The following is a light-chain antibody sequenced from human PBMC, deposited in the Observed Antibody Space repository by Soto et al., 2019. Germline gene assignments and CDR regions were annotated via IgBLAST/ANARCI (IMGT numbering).Light chain of an antibody. Sequence: TQSPGTLALSPGERATLSCRASQSVSSSYLAWYQQKPGQAPRLLIYGASSRATGIQDRFSGSGSGTDFTLKIRRLEPEDFAVYYCQQYGMSPRTFG. CDR1: QSVSSSY. CDR2: GAS. V-gene: IGKV3-20*01. CDR3: QQYGMSPRT. J-gene: IGKJ1*01.